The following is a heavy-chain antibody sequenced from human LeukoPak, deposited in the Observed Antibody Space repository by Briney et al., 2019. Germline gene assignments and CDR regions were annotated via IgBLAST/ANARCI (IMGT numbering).Heavy chain of an antibody. V-gene: IGHV3-23*01. Sequence: PGGSLRLSCAASGFTFSSYAMSWVRQAPGKGLEWVSAISGSGGSTYYADSVKGRFTISRDNSKNTLYLQMNSLRAEDTAVYFCAKDPGGNPRFKFDYWGQGTLVTVSS. CDR3: AKDPGGNPRFKFDY. J-gene: IGHJ4*02. CDR1: GFTFSSYA. CDR2: ISGSGGST. D-gene: IGHD4-23*01.